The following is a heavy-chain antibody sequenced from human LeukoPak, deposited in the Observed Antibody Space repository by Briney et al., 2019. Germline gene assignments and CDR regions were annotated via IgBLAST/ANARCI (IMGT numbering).Heavy chain of an antibody. J-gene: IGHJ6*03. CDR2: ISSSSSTI. CDR1: GFTFSSYS. V-gene: IGHV3-48*01. D-gene: IGHD6-19*01. CDR3: ARFDGGSGWYDAYYYYMDV. Sequence: GGSLRLSCAASGFTFSSYSMNWVRQAPGKGLEWVSYISSSSSTIYYADSVKGRFTISRDNAKNSLYLQMNSLRAEDTAVYYCARFDGGSGWYDAYYYYMDVWGKGTTVTVSS.